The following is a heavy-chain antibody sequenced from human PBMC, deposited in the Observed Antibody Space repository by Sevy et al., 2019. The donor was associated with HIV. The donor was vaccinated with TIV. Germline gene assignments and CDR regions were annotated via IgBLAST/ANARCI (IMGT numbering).Heavy chain of an antibody. CDR3: AGDVTGTTFDF. CDR2: VSYTGNS. J-gene: IGHJ4*02. CDR1: GASISSSY. V-gene: IGHV4-59*01. D-gene: IGHD1-7*01. Sequence: SETLSLTCSVSGASISSSYWSWVRQPPGKGLEWIGYVSYTGNSKYNPSLKSRIIISLDTSKNRFSLRLRSVTAADTAVYYCAGDVTGTTFDFWGQGTLVTVSS.